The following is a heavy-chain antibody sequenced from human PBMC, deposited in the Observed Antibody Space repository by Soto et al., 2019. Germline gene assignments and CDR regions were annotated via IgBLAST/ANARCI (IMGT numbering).Heavy chain of an antibody. V-gene: IGHV4-30-4*01. D-gene: IGHD5-18*01. CDR3: ARALIQLWPHYYYGMDV. J-gene: IGHJ6*02. Sequence: SETLSLTCTVSGGSISSGDYYWSWIRQPPGKGLEWIGYIYYSGTTYYNPSLKSRVTISVDTSKNQFSLKVNSVTAADTAVYYCARALIQLWPHYYYGMDVWGQGTKVTVSS. CDR2: IYYSGTT. CDR1: GGSISSGDYY.